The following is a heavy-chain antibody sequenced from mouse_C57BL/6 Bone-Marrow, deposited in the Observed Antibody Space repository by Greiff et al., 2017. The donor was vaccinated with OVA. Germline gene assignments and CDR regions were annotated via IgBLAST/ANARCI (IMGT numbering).Heavy chain of an antibody. V-gene: IGHV14-1*01. D-gene: IGHD1-1*01. CDR2: IDPEDGAT. CDR1: GFNIKDYY. CDR3: TTNYYGSRDWYFDV. J-gene: IGHJ1*03. Sequence: EVMLVESGAELVRPGASVKLSCTASGFNIKDYYMHWVKQRPEQGLEWIGRIDPEDGATEYAPKFQGKATMTADTSSNTAYLQLSSLTSEDTAVYYCTTNYYGSRDWYFDVWGTGTTVTVSA.